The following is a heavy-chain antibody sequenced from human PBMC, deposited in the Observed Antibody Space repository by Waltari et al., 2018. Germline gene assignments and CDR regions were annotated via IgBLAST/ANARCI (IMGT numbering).Heavy chain of an antibody. CDR2: VRSNIYGGVA. CDR3: ARESSGNIGWFDS. J-gene: IGHJ5*01. Sequence: EVHMVESGGDLVQPGRSLRLSCRGSGYIFGAYAVSWFRQAPGKGLEWIGFVRSNIYGGVAEYAASVTGRFTITRDDDDNIAYLQMDSLRREDTAVYYCARESSGNIGWFDSWGRGTLVTVSS. D-gene: IGHD2-15*01. V-gene: IGHV3-49*03. CDR1: GYIFGAYA.